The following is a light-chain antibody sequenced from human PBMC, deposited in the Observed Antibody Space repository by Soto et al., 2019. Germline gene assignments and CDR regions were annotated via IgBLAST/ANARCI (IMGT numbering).Light chain of an antibody. CDR1: SSDVGSYNL. V-gene: IGLV2-23*01. CDR2: EGS. CDR3: CSYAGSSTSGVV. J-gene: IGLJ2*01. Sequence: QSVLTQPASVSGSPGQSITISCTGTSSDVGSYNLVSWYQQHPGKAPKLMIYEGSKRPSGVSNRFSGSKSDNTASLTISGLQAEDEADYYCCSYAGSSTSGVVFGGGTKLTVL.